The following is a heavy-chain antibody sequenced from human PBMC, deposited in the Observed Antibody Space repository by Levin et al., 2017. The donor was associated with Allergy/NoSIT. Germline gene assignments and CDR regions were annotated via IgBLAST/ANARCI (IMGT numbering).Heavy chain of an antibody. V-gene: IGHV3-30*18. D-gene: IGHD6-13*01. CDR1: GFSFRSFG. J-gene: IGHJ4*02. CDR2: ISYDGNDQ. CDR3: AKDVVFGTSSWALDY. Sequence: GESLKISCAASGFSFRSFGMHWVRQAPGKGLEWVAVISYDGNDQYYADSVKGRFTISRDNPKNTLYLHMNSLRTEDTAVYYCAKDVVFGTSSWALDYWGQGTLVTVSS.